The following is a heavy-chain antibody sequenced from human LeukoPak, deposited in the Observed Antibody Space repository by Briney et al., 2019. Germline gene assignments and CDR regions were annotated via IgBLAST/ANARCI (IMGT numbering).Heavy chain of an antibody. V-gene: IGHV4-59*01. CDR2: IYYSGST. CDR1: GGSISSYY. D-gene: IGHD4-17*01. CDR3: ALIGDYGDYLDY. Sequence: SQTLSLTCTVSGGSISSYYWSWIRQPPGKGLEWIGYIYYSGSTNYNPSLKSRVTISVDTSKNQFSLKLSSVTAADTAVYYCALIGDYGDYLDYWGQGTLVTVSS. J-gene: IGHJ4*02.